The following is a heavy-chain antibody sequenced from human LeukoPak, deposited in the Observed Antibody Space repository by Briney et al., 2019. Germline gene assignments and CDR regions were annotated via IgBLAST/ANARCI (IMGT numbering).Heavy chain of an antibody. CDR1: GFTFNSYW. CDR3: ARKGWYSDL. V-gene: IGHV3-7*01. CDR2: INQDGSQK. J-gene: IGHJ2*01. Sequence: GGSLRLSCAASGFTFNSYWMTWVRQAPGKGLEWVASINQDGSQKYYVESLKGRFTISRGNAKNSHYLQMNSLRAEDTAVYYCARKGWYSDLWGRGTLVSVSS.